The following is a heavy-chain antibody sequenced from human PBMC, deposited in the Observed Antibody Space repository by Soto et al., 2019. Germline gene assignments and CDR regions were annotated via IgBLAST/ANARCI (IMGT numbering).Heavy chain of an antibody. J-gene: IGHJ4*02. D-gene: IGHD1-26*01. CDR3: ARGGGSDSFDY. CDR2: INHLETT. Sequence: SETLSLTXTVSGASITYGGYSWSWIRQTPGKGLEWIGYINHLETTFYNPSFESRLSLSIDRAKNQFSLNLNSMSAADRAVYFCARGGGSDSFDYWGQGILVTVSS. CDR1: GASITYGGYS. V-gene: IGHV4-30-2*01.